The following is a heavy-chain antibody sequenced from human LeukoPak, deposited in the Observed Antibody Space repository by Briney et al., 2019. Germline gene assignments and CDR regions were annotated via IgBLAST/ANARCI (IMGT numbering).Heavy chain of an antibody. CDR3: ARRNTAMVTTPLDY. V-gene: IGHV1-8*01. J-gene: IGHJ4*02. CDR1: GYTFTSYD. Sequence: ASVKFSCKASGYTFTSYDINWVRQATGQGLEWMGWMNPNSGNTGYAQKFQGRVTMTRNTSISTAYMELSSLRSEDTAVYYCARRNTAMVTTPLDYWGQGTLVTVSS. D-gene: IGHD5-18*01. CDR2: MNPNSGNT.